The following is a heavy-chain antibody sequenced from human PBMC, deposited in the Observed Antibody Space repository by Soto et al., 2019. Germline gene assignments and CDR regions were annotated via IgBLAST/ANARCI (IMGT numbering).Heavy chain of an antibody. CDR2: ITPMFGRA. V-gene: IGHV1-69*01. CDR3: AREATHFDYTSSHYGMDV. D-gene: IGHD6-6*01. J-gene: IGHJ6*02. Sequence: QVQLVQSGAEVKKPGSSVKVFCEASGGTFSTHAINWVRQAPGQGLEWMGGITPMFGRATYAQKFQGRVWITADESTSTVYMDLSSLRSEDTAVYYCAREATHFDYTSSHYGMDVWGQGTAVTVSS. CDR1: GGTFSTHA.